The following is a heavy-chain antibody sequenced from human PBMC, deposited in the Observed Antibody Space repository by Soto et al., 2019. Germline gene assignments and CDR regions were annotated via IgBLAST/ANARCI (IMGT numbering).Heavy chain of an antibody. CDR3: ARGRRYCTNGVCSTGYYFDY. Sequence: ASVKVSCKASGYTFTGYYMHWVRQAPGQGLEWMGWINPNSGGTNYAQKFQGRVTMTRDTSISTAYMELSRLRSDDTAVYYCARGRRYCTNGVCSTGYYFDYWGEVTMVTVSP. CDR1: GYTFTGYY. D-gene: IGHD2-8*01. V-gene: IGHV1-2*02. J-gene: IGHJ4*02. CDR2: INPNSGGT.